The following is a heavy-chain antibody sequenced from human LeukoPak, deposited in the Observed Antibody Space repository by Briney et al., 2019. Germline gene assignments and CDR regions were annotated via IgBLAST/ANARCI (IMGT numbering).Heavy chain of an antibody. Sequence: PSETLSLTCSVSGGSISSGMYYWGWIRQPPRKGLEWIGSIYHSGSTFYNSSLKGRVTISVDTTRNQFSLNLNPVTAADTAVYYCARLSTDYYYDSSGLDYWGQGTLVTVSS. CDR1: GGSISSGMYY. V-gene: IGHV4-39*01. J-gene: IGHJ4*02. D-gene: IGHD3-22*01. CDR3: ARLSTDYYYDSSGLDY. CDR2: IYHSGST.